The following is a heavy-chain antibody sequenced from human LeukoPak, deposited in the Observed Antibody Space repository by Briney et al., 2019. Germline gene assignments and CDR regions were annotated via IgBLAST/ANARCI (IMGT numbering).Heavy chain of an antibody. CDR3: AGRYALTLEGGFDY. J-gene: IGHJ4*02. D-gene: IGHD2-2*01. Sequence: NTSETLSLTCTVSGGSISSSSYYWGWIRQPPGKGLEWIGTIYYTGSTYYNPSLKSRVTTSVDTSKNQFSLKLSSVTAADTAVYYCAGRYALTLEGGFDYWGQGTLVTVSS. CDR2: IYYTGST. CDR1: GGSISSSSYY. V-gene: IGHV4-39*07.